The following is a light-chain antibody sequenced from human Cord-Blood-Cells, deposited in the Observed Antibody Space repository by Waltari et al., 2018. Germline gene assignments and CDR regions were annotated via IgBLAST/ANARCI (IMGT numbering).Light chain of an antibody. Sequence: QSALTQPRSVSGSPGQSVTISCTGTSSDVGGYNYVSWYQQHPGKAPKLMIYDVSKRPYGVPGRFSGSKSGNTASLTICGLQAEDEADYYCCSYAGSYTYVFGTGTKVTVL. V-gene: IGLV2-11*01. CDR1: SSDVGGYNY. CDR3: CSYAGSYTYV. CDR2: DVS. J-gene: IGLJ1*01.